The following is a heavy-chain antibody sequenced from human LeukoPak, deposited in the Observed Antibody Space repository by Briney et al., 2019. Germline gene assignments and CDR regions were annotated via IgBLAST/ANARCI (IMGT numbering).Heavy chain of an antibody. V-gene: IGHV4-34*01. CDR2: INHSGST. CDR3: ASRTAMVTWAY. D-gene: IGHD5-18*01. Sequence: PSETLSLTCAVYSGSFSGYYWSWIRQPPGKGLEWIGEINHSGSTNYNPSLKSRVTISVDTSKNQFSLKLSSVTAADTAVYYCASRTAMVTWAYWGQGTLVTVSS. J-gene: IGHJ4*02. CDR1: SGSFSGYY.